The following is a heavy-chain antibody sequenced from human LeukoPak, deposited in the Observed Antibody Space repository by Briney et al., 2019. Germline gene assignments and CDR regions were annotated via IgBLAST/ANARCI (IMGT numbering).Heavy chain of an antibody. CDR2: LHYRGTP. V-gene: IGHV4-39*01. Sequence: SPAETLTLTCSVSDDSISTNSYYWTWIRQPPGKALEWVATLHYRGTPYYSPSLSSRISIFVDTSKRQFSLLVRSVTASDTAMYYCSRGDDNYKQGNFWGQGTLVTVSS. D-gene: IGHD4-11*01. CDR1: DDSISTNSYY. CDR3: SRGDDNYKQGNF. J-gene: IGHJ4*02.